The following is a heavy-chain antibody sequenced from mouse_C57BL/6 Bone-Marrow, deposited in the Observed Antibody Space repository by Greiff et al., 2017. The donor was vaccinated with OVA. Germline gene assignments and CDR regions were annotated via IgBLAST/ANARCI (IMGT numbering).Heavy chain of an antibody. V-gene: IGHV2-2*01. Sequence: VKLVESGPGLVQPSQSLSITCTVSGFSLTSYGVHWVRQSPGKGLEWLGVIWSGGSTDYNAAFISRLSISKDNSKSQVFFKMNSLQADDTAIYYCARNNYGSSVAGYFDVWGTGTTVTVSS. CDR1: GFSLTSYG. J-gene: IGHJ1*03. CDR2: IWSGGST. D-gene: IGHD1-1*01. CDR3: ARNNYGSSVAGYFDV.